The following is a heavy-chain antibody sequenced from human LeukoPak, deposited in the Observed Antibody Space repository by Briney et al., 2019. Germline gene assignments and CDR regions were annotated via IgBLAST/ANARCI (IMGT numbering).Heavy chain of an antibody. CDR3: ASMVRGSYYYYGMDV. D-gene: IGHD3-10*01. Sequence: SETLSLTCTVSGDSISNYYWSWIRQPPGKGLEWIGYIYYSGSTNYNPSLKSRVTISVDTSKNQFSLKLSSVTAADTAVYYCASMVRGSYYYYGMDVWGQGTTVTVSS. V-gene: IGHV4-59*01. CDR2: IYYSGST. CDR1: GDSISNYY. J-gene: IGHJ6*02.